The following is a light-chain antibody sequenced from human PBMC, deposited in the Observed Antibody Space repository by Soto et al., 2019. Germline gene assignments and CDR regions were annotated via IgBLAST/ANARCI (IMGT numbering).Light chain of an antibody. CDR3: QQRSNRPPLT. CDR2: DAS. Sequence: EIVLTQSPATLSLSPGEIATLSCTASQSVGSYLAWYQQRPGQAPRLLIYDASNRATGIPARFSGSGSETDFTLTISSLEPEDFAVFYCQQRSNRPPLTFGGGTKVEIK. V-gene: IGKV3-11*01. CDR1: QSVGSY. J-gene: IGKJ4*01.